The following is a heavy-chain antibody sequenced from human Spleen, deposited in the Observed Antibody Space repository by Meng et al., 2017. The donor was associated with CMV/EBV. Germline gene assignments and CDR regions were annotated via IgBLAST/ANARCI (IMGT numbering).Heavy chain of an antibody. CDR2: ISYDGSNK. D-gene: IGHD5-18*01. V-gene: IGHV3-30*04. J-gene: IGHJ4*02. CDR3: ARGKDTAMVSDH. CDR1: GFTFSSYA. Sequence: GESLKISCAASGFTFSSYAMHWVRQAPGKGLEWVAVISYDGSNKYYADSVKGRFTISRDNSKNTLYLQMNSLRAEDTAVYYCARGKDTAMVSDHWGQGTLVTVSS.